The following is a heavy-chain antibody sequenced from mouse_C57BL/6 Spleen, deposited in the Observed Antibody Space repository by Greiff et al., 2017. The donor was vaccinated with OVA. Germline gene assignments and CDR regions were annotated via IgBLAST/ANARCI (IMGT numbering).Heavy chain of an antibody. CDR3: TREDYGRRVDY. D-gene: IGHD1-1*01. CDR2: IDPETGGT. J-gene: IGHJ2*01. V-gene: IGHV1-15*01. CDR1: GYTFTDYE. Sequence: VQLQQSGAELVRPGASVTLSCKASGYTFTDYEMHWVKQTPVHGLEWIGAIDPETGGTAYNQKFKGKAILTADKSSSTAYMELRSLTSDVSAVYYCTREDYGRRVDYWGQGTTLTVSS.